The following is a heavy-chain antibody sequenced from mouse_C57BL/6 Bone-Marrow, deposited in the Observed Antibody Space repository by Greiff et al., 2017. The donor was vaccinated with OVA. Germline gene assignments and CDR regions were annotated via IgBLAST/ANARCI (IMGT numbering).Heavy chain of an antibody. D-gene: IGHD5-5*01. Sequence: ESGPGLVKPSQSLSLTCSVTGYSITSGYYWNWIRQFPGNKLEWMGYISYDGSNNYNPSLKNRISITRDTSKNQFFLKLNSVTTEDTATYYCAKLPFAYWGQGTLVTVSA. V-gene: IGHV3-6*01. CDR3: AKLPFAY. J-gene: IGHJ3*01. CDR1: GYSITSGYY. CDR2: ISYDGSN.